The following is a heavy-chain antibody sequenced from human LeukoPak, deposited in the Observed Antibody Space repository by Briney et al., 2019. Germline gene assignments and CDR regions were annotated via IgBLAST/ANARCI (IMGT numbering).Heavy chain of an antibody. CDR1: GYSISSGYY. CDR2: IYHSGST. Sequence: SETLSLTCAVSGYSISSGYYWGWIRPPPGKGLERIGSIYHSGSTYYNPSLKSRVTISVDTSKNQFSLKLSSVTAADTAVYYCARRGSHYFDYWGQGTLVTVSS. CDR3: ARRGSHYFDY. V-gene: IGHV4-38-2*01. J-gene: IGHJ4*02. D-gene: IGHD3-10*01.